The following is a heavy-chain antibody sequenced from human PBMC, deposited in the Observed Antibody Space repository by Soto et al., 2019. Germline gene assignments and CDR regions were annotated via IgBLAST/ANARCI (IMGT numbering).Heavy chain of an antibody. Sequence: ASVKVSCKASGYTFTGYYMHWVRQAPGQGLEWMGWINPNSGGTNYARKFQGWVTMTRDTSISTAYMELSRLRSDDTAVYYCARGWDYYYYYGMDVWGQGTTVTVSS. CDR3: ARGWDYYYYYGMDV. D-gene: IGHD1-26*01. CDR2: INPNSGGT. J-gene: IGHJ6*02. CDR1: GYTFTGYY. V-gene: IGHV1-2*04.